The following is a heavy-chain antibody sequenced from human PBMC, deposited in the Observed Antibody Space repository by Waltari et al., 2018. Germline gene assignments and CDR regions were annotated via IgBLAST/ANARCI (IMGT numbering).Heavy chain of an antibody. CDR3: AREYISSSGRVFDY. V-gene: IGHV3-48*03. Sequence: EVQLVESGGGLVEPGGSLRISCAASGFRLLSSAMPWVRQAPGKGLEWVSYIGSGGTAKFYSDSVQGRFTISRDNAKNSLYLQMNNLRAEDAALYYCAREYISSSGRVFDYWGQGTLVTVSS. J-gene: IGHJ4*02. D-gene: IGHD6-6*01. CDR2: IGSGGTAK. CDR1: GFRLLSSA.